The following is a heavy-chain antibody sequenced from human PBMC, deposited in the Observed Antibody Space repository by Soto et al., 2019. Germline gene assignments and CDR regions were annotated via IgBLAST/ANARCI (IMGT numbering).Heavy chain of an antibody. D-gene: IGHD3-22*01. CDR3: AKDHYDSSGYYFTPLDYYYGMDV. CDR1: GFTFSSYA. CDR2: ISGSGGST. Sequence: EVQLLESGGGLVQPGGSLRLSCAASGFTFSSYAMSWVRQAPGTGLEWVSAISGSGGSTYYADSVKGRFTISRDNSKNTLYLQMNSLRAEDTAVYYCAKDHYDSSGYYFTPLDYYYGMDVWGQGTTVTVSS. V-gene: IGHV3-23*01. J-gene: IGHJ6*02.